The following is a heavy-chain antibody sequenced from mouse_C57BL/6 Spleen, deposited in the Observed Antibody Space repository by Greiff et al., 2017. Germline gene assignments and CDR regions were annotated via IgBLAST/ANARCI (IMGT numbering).Heavy chain of an antibody. Sequence: EVHLVESGGGLVKPGGSLKLSCAASGFTFSDYGMHWVRQAPEKGLEWVAYISSGSSTIYYADTVKGRFTISRDNAKNTLFLQMTSLRSEDTAMYYCARTDYGSSYDYYAMDYWGQGTSVTVSS. D-gene: IGHD1-1*01. CDR1: GFTFSDYG. J-gene: IGHJ4*01. CDR2: ISSGSSTI. CDR3: ARTDYGSSYDYYAMDY. V-gene: IGHV5-17*01.